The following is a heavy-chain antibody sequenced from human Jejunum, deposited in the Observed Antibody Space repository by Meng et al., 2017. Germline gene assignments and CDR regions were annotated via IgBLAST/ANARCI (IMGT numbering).Heavy chain of an antibody. CDR2: IKEDGSEK. J-gene: IGHJ4*02. D-gene: IGHD6-19*01. V-gene: IGHV3-7*01. CDR3: ARSIHSSASE. CDR1: GFTFSNYW. Sequence: GESLKISCAASGFTFSNYWMSWVRQAPGKGLEWVAHIKEDGSEKFYVDSVKGRFTTSRDNAKSSLYLQMSSLRAEDTAVYYCARSIHSSASEWGQGTLVTVSS.